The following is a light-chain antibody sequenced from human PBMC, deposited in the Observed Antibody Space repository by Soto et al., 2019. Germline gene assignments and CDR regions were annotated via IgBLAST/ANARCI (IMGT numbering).Light chain of an antibody. Sequence: EIVMTQSPATLSVSPGERATLSCRASQSVSSNLAWYQQKPGQAPRLLIYGASTRATGIPARFIGSGSGTEFTLTISSLQSEDFAVYYCHQYNSWPRGTFGPGTKVEIK. J-gene: IGKJ3*01. CDR3: HQYNSWPRGT. V-gene: IGKV3-15*01. CDR2: GAS. CDR1: QSVSSN.